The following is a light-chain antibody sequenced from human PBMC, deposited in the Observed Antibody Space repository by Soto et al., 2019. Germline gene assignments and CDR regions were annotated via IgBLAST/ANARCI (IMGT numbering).Light chain of an antibody. J-gene: IGLJ1*01. V-gene: IGLV2-14*01. CDR3: FSHRGGDSHV. CDR1: SSDVGAYNY. CDR2: GVT. Sequence: QSALTQPGSVSGSPAQSITTSYTGTSSDVGAYNYVSWYQQYPGKAPKLMIYGVTNRPSGVSNRFSGSKTGNTASLTTSGLQAEDEADYYCFSHRGGDSHVFGTGTKVTVL.